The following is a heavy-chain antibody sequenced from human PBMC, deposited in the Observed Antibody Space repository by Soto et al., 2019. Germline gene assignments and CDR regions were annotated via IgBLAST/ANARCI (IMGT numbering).Heavy chain of an antibody. Sequence: QVQLVQSGAEVKKPGSSVKVSCKASGGTFSSYTISWVRQAPGQGLEWMGRIIPILGIANYAQKFQGRVTITADKSTSTAYMELSSLRSEDTAVYYCATDRAGGEPDDMVATILGYWGQGTLVTVSS. CDR2: IIPILGIA. D-gene: IGHD5-12*01. J-gene: IGHJ4*02. CDR1: GGTFSSYT. V-gene: IGHV1-69*08. CDR3: ATDRAGGEPDDMVATILGY.